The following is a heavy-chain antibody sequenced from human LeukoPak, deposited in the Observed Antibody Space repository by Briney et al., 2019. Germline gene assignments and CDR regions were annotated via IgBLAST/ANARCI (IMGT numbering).Heavy chain of an antibody. CDR2: ISGYNGNT. D-gene: IGHD3-16*01. CDR1: GYTFTSYG. Sequence: ASVKVSCKTSGYTFTSYGISWVRQAPGQGLEWMGWISGYNGNTNYAQKFQGRVTMTTDTSTSTAYMELRSLRSDDTAVYYCARTSHESVLYWSDPWGQGTLVNVSS. V-gene: IGHV1-18*01. CDR3: ARTSHESVLYWSDP. J-gene: IGHJ5*02.